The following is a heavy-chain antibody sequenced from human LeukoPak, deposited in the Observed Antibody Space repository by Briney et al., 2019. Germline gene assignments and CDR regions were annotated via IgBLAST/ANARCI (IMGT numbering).Heavy chain of an antibody. CDR3: AGMNLQRKPDS. D-gene: IGHD6-25*01. CDR2: AGNGAKNYAT. CDR1: GITFSEYN. J-gene: IGHJ4*02. Sequence: GGSLRLSCSGSGITFSEYNIDWVRQAPGKGLEWVGRAGNGAKNYATQYAASVKGRFTVSRDDSENSVYLQMNSLTTEDTAVYYCAGMNLQRKPDSWGQGTLVTVSS. V-gene: IGHV3-72*01.